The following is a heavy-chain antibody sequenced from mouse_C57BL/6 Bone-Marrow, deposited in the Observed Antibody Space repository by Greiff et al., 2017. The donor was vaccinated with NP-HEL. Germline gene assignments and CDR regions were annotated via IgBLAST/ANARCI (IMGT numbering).Heavy chain of an antibody. CDR2: ISSGGSYT. CDR1: GFTFSRYG. Sequence: EVQVVESGGDLVKPGGSLKLSCAASGFTFSRYGMSWVRQTPDKRLEWVATISSGGSYTYYPDSVKGRFTISRDNAKNTLYLQMSSLKSEDTAMYYCARHLLHFDYWGQGTTLTVSS. V-gene: IGHV5-6*01. CDR3: ARHLLHFDY. D-gene: IGHD2-1*01. J-gene: IGHJ2*01.